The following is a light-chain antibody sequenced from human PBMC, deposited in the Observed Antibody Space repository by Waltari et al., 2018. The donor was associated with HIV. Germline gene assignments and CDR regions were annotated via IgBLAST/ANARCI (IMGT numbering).Light chain of an antibody. Sequence: LTGRPSTKKKTRQRVTITCFLTISNHANNYRYWYQHLPGMAPKLLIYMNNYRPSGVPDLFSGSKSCTSASLTISVFRSEDEGDYYCAAWEESMSGNVF. CDR3: AAWEESMSGNV. CDR1: ISNHANNY. CDR2: MNN. J-gene: IGLJ1*01. V-gene: IGLV1-47*01.